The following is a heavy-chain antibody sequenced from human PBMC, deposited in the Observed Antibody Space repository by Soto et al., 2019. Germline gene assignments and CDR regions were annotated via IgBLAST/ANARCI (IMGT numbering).Heavy chain of an antibody. CDR3: ARDFAYFDS. CDR1: GGSFKSGSYS. Sequence: SETLSLTCTVSGGSFKSGSYSWSWIRQPPGKGLEWIGYAYHTGRTSYNPSLKSRVPISMDTSKNQFSLNLDSVTAADTAVYFCARDFAYFDSWGQGTLVTVSS. CDR2: AYHTGRT. V-gene: IGHV4-61*01. D-gene: IGHD3-3*01. J-gene: IGHJ4*02.